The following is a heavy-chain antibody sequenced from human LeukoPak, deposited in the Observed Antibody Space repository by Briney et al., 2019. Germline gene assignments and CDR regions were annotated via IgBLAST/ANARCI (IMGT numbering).Heavy chain of an antibody. D-gene: IGHD3-10*01. CDR2: ISSSSSYI. J-gene: IGHJ4*02. CDR3: ARDRADYGSGPNFDY. V-gene: IGHV3-21*01. CDR1: GFTFSSYS. Sequence: PGGSLRLSCAASGFTFSSYSMNWVRQAPGKGLEGVSSISSSSSYIYYADSVKGRFTISRDDAKNSLYLQMNSLRAEDTAVYYCARDRADYGSGPNFDYRGQGTLVTVSS.